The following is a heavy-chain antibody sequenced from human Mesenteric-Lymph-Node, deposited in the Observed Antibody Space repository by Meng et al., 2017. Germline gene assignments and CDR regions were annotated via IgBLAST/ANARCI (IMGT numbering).Heavy chain of an antibody. CDR3: ARDPRYCSGGSCPHFDY. D-gene: IGHD2-15*01. CDR2: INPNSGGT. J-gene: IGHJ4*02. CDR1: GYTFTGYY. V-gene: IGHV1-2*02. Sequence: ASVKVSCKASGYTFTGYYMHWVRQAPGQGLEWMGWINPNSGGTNYAQKFQGRVTMTRDTSISTAYMELSRLRSDDTAVYYCARDPRYCSGGSCPHFDYWGQGTLVTVSS.